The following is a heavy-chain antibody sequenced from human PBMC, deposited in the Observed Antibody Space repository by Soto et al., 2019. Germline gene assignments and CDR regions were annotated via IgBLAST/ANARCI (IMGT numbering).Heavy chain of an antibody. J-gene: IGHJ4*02. CDR3: SKGIALKGGAAIKRFGFDS. CDR2: ISWNSGNI. V-gene: IGHV3-9*01. D-gene: IGHD2-2*02. CDR1: GLRFDVYA. Sequence: EVQLVESGGGLVQPGRSLRLSCAASGLRFDVYAMHWVRQVPGKGLEWVAGISWNSGNIGYADSVEGRFTISRDDAKSSLYLQLNSLRAEEKALYYWSKGIALKGGAAIKRFGFDSWGQGTLVTVSS.